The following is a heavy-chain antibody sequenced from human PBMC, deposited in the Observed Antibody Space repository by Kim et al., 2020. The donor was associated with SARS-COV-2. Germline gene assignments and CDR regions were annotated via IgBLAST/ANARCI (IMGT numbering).Heavy chain of an antibody. CDR3: ARVGYSYGYLGAFDI. Sequence: DSVKVRFTISRDNAKNSLYLQMNSLRAEDTAVYYCARVGYSYGYLGAFDIWGQGTMVTVSS. V-gene: IGHV3-11*05. J-gene: IGHJ3*02. D-gene: IGHD5-18*01.